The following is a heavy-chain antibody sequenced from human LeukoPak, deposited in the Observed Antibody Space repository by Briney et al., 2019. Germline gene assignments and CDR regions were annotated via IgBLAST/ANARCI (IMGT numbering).Heavy chain of an antibody. CDR3: ARDPPGYCSSTSCPSHLAGGAFDI. V-gene: IGHV4-4*07. J-gene: IGHJ3*02. Sequence: PSETLSLTCTVSGGSISSYYWSWIRQPAGKGLEWIGRIYTSGSTNYNPSLKSRVTMSVDTSKNQFSLKLSSVTAADTAVYYCARDPPGYCSSTSCPSHLAGGAFDIWGQGTMVTVSS. CDR2: IYTSGST. D-gene: IGHD2-2*01. CDR1: GGSISSYY.